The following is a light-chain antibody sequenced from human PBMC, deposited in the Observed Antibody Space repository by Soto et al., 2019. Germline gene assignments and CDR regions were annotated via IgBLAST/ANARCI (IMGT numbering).Light chain of an antibody. CDR3: QQYNSYWT. CDR1: QSSSKL. J-gene: IGKJ1*01. V-gene: IGKV1-5*01. CDR2: DAS. Sequence: DIQMTQSPSPLSASVGDRVTTPFRASQSSSKLLAWYQQKPGKAPKLLIYDASSLESGVPSRCSSSGSGTEFTITISSLQPDDFATYYRQQYNSYWTFGQGTKVDIK.